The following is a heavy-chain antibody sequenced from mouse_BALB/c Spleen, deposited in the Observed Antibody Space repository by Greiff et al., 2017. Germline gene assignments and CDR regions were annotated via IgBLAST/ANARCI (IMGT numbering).Heavy chain of an antibody. D-gene: IGHD2-2*01. CDR3: ARRYGYDGYWYFDV. CDR1: GFAFSSYD. Sequence: EVMLVESGGGLVKPGGSLKLSCAASGFAFSSYDMSWVRQTPEKRLEWVAYISSGGGSTYYPDTVKGRFTISRDNAKNTLYLQMSSLTSEDTAMYYCARRYGYDGYWYFDVWGAGTTVTVSS. CDR2: ISSGGGST. J-gene: IGHJ1*01. V-gene: IGHV5-12-1*01.